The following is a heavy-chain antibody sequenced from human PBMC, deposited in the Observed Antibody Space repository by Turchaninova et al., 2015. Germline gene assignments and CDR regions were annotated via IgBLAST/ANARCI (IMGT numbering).Heavy chain of an antibody. CDR2: INHSGSI. J-gene: IGHJ4*02. CDR3: ARGPYYDSGSFFY. CDR1: VDSFSGYS. D-gene: IGHD3-10*01. Sequence: QQQLVQWGPGLLRHLETLSLPCAVYVDSFSGYSWTWIRPPPGKGLEWIGEINHSGSINYNPSLKSRVPMSVDTSKNHFSLKLTPVTAADTAVYYCARGPYYDSGSFFYWGRGTPVTVS. V-gene: IGHV4-34*01.